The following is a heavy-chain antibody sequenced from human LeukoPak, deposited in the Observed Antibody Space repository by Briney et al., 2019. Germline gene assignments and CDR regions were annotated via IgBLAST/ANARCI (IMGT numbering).Heavy chain of an antibody. V-gene: IGHV4-61*02. J-gene: IGHJ4*02. Sequence: KTSETLSLTCTVSGGSISSGSYSWSWIRQPAGKGLEWIGRIYTSGSTNYNPSLKSRVTMSVDTSKNQFSLKLSSVTAADTAVYYCARDLYDSSGYYLLFDYWGQGTLVTVSS. D-gene: IGHD3-22*01. CDR1: GGSISSGSYS. CDR3: ARDLYDSSGYYLLFDY. CDR2: IYTSGST.